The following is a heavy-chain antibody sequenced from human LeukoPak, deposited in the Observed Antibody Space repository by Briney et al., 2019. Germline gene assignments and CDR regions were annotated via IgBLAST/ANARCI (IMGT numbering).Heavy chain of an antibody. CDR2: ISGSGGST. Sequence: GGSLRLSCAASGFTFNSYAMTWVRQAPGKGLEWVSAISGSGGSTYYADSVKGRFTISRDNSKNTLYLQMNSLRAEDTAVYYCAKGELELGDNWFDPWGQGTLVTVSS. CDR3: AKGELELGDNWFDP. V-gene: IGHV3-23*01. CDR1: GFTFNSYA. D-gene: IGHD1-7*01. J-gene: IGHJ5*02.